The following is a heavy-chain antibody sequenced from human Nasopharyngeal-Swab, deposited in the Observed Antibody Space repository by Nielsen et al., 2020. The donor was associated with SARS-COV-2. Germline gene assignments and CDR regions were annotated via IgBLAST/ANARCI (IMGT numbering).Heavy chain of an antibody. J-gene: IGHJ4*02. CDR1: GYTFTNYA. CDR3: ARDLVGLGYY. D-gene: IGHD2-2*01. CDR2: INTNTGNP. Sequence: ASVKVSCKTSGYTFTNYAMNWVRQAPGRGLEWMGWINTNTGNPMYAQGFAGRFVFSLDTSVSTAYLQISSLKAEDTAVYYCARDLVGLGYYWGQGTLVTVSS. V-gene: IGHV7-4-1*02.